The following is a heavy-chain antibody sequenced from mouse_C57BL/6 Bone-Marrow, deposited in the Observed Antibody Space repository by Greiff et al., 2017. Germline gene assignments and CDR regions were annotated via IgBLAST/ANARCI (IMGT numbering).Heavy chain of an antibody. CDR2: MHPNGGSP. D-gene: IGHD2-4*01. CDR3: ARSYDYDDYTMDY. CDR1: GYTFTNYW. Sequence: VQLQQPGAELVTPGASVKLSCKASGYTFTNYWMHWVMQRPGHGLEWIGMMHPNGGSPDYNEKFKSEATLSVDKSSRTAYMELSSLTSEYSAVYYCARSYDYDDYTMDYWGQGTSVTVSS. J-gene: IGHJ4*01. V-gene: IGHV1-64*01.